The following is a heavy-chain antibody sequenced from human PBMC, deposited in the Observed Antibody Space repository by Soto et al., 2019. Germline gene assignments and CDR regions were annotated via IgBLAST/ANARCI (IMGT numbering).Heavy chain of an antibody. V-gene: IGHV4-59*01. CDR1: GGSISPFY. CDR2: LYYSDNT. J-gene: IGHJ4*02. Sequence: PSETLSLTCTVSGGSISPFYWRWVRHPPGKGLEWIGYLYYSDNTNYNPSLKSRVTISVDASKNQVSLRLTSVTAADTAVYYCARVGGVAARTFDYWGQGTVVTVSS. CDR3: ARVGGVAARTFDY. D-gene: IGHD3-16*01.